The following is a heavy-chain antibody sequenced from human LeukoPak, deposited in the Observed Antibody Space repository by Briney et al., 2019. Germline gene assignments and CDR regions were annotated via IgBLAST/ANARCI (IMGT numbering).Heavy chain of an antibody. CDR2: IIPIFGTA. CDR1: GGTFSSYA. Sequence: SVKVSCTASGGTFSSYAISWVRQAPGQGLEWMGGIIPIFGTANYAQKFQGRVTITADKSTSIAYMELSSLRSEDTAVYYCARDGITTTYYYYYMDVWGKGTTVTVSS. V-gene: IGHV1-69*06. D-gene: IGHD4-11*01. J-gene: IGHJ6*03. CDR3: ARDGITTTYYYYYMDV.